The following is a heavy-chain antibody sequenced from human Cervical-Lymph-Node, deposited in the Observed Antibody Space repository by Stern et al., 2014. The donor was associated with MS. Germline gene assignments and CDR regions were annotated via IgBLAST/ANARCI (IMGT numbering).Heavy chain of an antibody. Sequence: VQLVQSGAEVRQPGSSMKVSCKASGGTFSTFDISWVRQTPGQGLEWLGEIAALFGTTNYARNFQGRVTISADESATTAYMELRNLTSEDTALYYCTRHQGGIAASWGQGTLVTVSS. V-gene: IGHV1-69*01. CDR3: TRHQGGIAAS. CDR1: GGTFSTFD. CDR2: IAALFGTT. J-gene: IGHJ5*02. D-gene: IGHD6-13*01.